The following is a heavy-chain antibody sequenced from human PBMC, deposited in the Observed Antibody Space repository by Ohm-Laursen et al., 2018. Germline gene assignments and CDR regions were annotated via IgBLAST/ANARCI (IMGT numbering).Heavy chain of an antibody. CDR3: ARDMGGYTYGPPHY. D-gene: IGHD5-18*01. J-gene: IGHJ4*02. V-gene: IGHV3-53*01. CDR2: IYSGDST. CDR1: GFTFSSYA. Sequence: SLRLSCTASGFTFSSYAMSWVRQAPGKGLECVSIIYSGDSTYYAYSVKGRFTISRDNSKNTLYLQLSSLRVEDTAVYYCARDMGGYTYGPPHYWGQGTLVTVSS.